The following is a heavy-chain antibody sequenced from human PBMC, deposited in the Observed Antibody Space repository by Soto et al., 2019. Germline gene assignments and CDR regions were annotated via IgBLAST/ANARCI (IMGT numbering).Heavy chain of an antibody. V-gene: IGHV4-61*01. CDR2: ISYSGTA. J-gene: IGHJ4*02. D-gene: IGHD2-8*01. CDR1: GGSVSSGPYH. CDR3: MRSHGAY. Sequence: QVQLQESGPGLVKTSETLSLTCTVSGGSVSSGPYHWNWVRQPPGKGLEWIGHISYSGTANYNPSLRGRVIMATYTSMNQFSLRLTSVTAADTAVYYCMRSHGAYWGQGALVTVSP.